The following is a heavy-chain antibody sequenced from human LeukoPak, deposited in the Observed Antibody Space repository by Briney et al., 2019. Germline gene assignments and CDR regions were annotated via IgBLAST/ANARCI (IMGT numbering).Heavy chain of an antibody. CDR3: ASPRNSIAGIPN. Sequence: PSETLSLTCTVSGGSISSSSYYWGWIRQPPGKGLEWIGSIYYSGSTYYNPSLKSRVTISVDTSKNQFSLKLSSVTAADTAVYYCASPRNSIAGIPNWGQGTLVTVSS. D-gene: IGHD6-13*01. V-gene: IGHV4-39*07. CDR1: GGSISSSSYY. J-gene: IGHJ4*02. CDR2: IYYSGST.